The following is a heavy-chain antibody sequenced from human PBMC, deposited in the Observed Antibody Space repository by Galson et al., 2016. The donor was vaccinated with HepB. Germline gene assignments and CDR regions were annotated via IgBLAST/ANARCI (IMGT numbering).Heavy chain of an antibody. D-gene: IGHD1-1*01. V-gene: IGHV4-31*03. CDR2: IFYSGST. Sequence: TLSLTCSVSGGSISSGGYYWSWIRQHPGKGLEWIGYIFYSGSTYYNPSLKSRVTMSVDTSKNQFSLKLSSVTAADTAVYYCERRTEGFTLPRIDYWGQGILVTVSS. CDR3: ERRTEGFTLPRIDY. J-gene: IGHJ4*02. CDR1: GGSISSGGYY.